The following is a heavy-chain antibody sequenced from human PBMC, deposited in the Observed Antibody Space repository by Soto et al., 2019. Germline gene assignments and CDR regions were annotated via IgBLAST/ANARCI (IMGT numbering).Heavy chain of an antibody. CDR1: GAALNSGNYY. V-gene: IGHV4-31*03. D-gene: IGHD3-3*02. Sequence: SETLSLTCSVSGAALNSGNYYWSWIRQVPGKGLEWIGHIYVTGAVDYNPSLRDRITISQDTSERQFSLNLRLVTAADTAVYYCARIRIATNNYQWFAHWVQGTLVPVS. J-gene: IGHJ5*02. CDR2: IYVTGAV. CDR3: ARIRIATNNYQWFAH.